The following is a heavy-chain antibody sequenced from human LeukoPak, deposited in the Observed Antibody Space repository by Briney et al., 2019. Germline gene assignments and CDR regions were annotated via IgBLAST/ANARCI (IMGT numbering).Heavy chain of an antibody. CDR3: ARDSADGYCSSTSCYSPGDY. D-gene: IGHD2-2*03. J-gene: IGHJ4*02. CDR2: ISYDGSNK. V-gene: IGHV3-30*04. CDR1: GFTFSSYA. Sequence: GGSLRLSCAASGFTFSSYAMHWVRQAPGKGLEWVAVISYDGSNKYYADSVKGRFTISRDNSKNTLYLQMNSLRAEDTAVYYCARDSADGYCSSTSCYSPGDYWGQGTLVTVSS.